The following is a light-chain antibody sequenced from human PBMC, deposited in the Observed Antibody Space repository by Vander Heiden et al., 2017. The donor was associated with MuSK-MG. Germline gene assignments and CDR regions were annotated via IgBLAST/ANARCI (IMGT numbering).Light chain of an antibody. J-gene: IGLJ2*01. V-gene: IGLV3-1*01. CDR2: QDK. Sequence: SYDLTHPPSVSVSPGHTASITCSGDNLGNKYVCWYQQKSGQSPVLVIYQDKKGPSGIPERFAGSNSGNTATLTISGTQALDEADYYCQAWDSSSVVFGGGTKLFVL. CDR3: QAWDSSSVV. CDR1: NLGNKY.